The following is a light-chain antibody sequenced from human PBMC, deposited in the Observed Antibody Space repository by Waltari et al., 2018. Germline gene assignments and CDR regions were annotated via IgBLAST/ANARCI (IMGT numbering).Light chain of an antibody. Sequence: QSALTQPASVSGSPGQSITISCTGTSSDVGGYNYVSWYQQHPGKAPKLMIYDVSNRPSGVSIRFYGSKSGNTASLTISGLQAEDEADYYCSSYTTSSTRVFGGGTKLTVL. V-gene: IGLV2-14*03. J-gene: IGLJ3*02. CDR2: DVS. CDR1: SSDVGGYNY. CDR3: SSYTTSSTRV.